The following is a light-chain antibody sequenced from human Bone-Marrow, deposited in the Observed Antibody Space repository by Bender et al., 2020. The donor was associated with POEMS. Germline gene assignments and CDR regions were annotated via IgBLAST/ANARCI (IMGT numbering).Light chain of an antibody. CDR2: NVS. Sequence: QSALTQPPSASGSPGQSVTISCTGTSSDVGGYNFVSWYQQHPGKAPKLIIYNVSNRPSGVSNRFSGSKSGNTASLTISGLQAEDEAHYYCSSYTTSDTFVFGTGTKVTVL. J-gene: IGLJ1*01. V-gene: IGLV2-14*01. CDR1: SSDVGGYNF. CDR3: SSYTTSDTFV.